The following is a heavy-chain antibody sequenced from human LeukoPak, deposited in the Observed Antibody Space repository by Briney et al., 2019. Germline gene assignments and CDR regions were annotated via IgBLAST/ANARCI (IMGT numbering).Heavy chain of an antibody. J-gene: IGHJ4*02. D-gene: IGHD2-21*02. V-gene: IGHV4-34*01. CDR3: ARGLAYCGGDCYSDY. Sequence: SETLSLTCAVYGGSFSGYYWSWIRQPPGKGLEWIGEINHSGSTNYNPSLKSRVTISVVASKNQFSLKLSSVTAADTAVYYCARGLAYCGGDCYSDYWGQGTLVTVSS. CDR2: INHSGST. CDR1: GGSFSGYY.